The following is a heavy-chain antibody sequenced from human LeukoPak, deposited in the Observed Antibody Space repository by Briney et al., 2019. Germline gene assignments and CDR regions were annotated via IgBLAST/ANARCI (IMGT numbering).Heavy chain of an antibody. CDR1: GFTFSNYA. J-gene: IGHJ4*02. CDR3: AKKRPRIAAAGSSYFDY. CDR2: ISGSGGST. D-gene: IGHD6-13*01. V-gene: IGHV3-23*01. Sequence: GGSLRLSCAASGFTFSNYAMSWVRQAPGKGLEWVSAISGSGGSTYYADSVKGRFTISRDNSKNTLYLQMNSLRAEDTAVYYCAKKRPRIAAAGSSYFDYWGQGTLVTVSS.